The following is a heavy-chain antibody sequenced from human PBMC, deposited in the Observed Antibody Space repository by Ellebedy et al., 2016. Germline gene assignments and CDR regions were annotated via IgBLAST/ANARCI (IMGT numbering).Heavy chain of an antibody. CDR2: IWYDGSNK. CDR1: GFTFSSYG. D-gene: IGHD6-13*01. Sequence: GGSLRLSCAASGFTFSSYGMHWVRQAPGKGLEWVAVIWYDGSNKYYADSVKGRFTISRDNSKNTLYLQMNSLRAEDTAVYYCARDKGIADNDYWGQGTLVTVSS. CDR3: ARDKGIADNDY. V-gene: IGHV3-33*01. J-gene: IGHJ4*02.